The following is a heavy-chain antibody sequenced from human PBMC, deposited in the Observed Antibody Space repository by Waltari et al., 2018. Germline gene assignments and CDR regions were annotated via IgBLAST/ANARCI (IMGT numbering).Heavy chain of an antibody. Sequence: QVQLQESGPGLVKPSGPLSLTCAVSGGPISSSNWWSWVSQPPGKGLEWIGEIYRSGSTNYNPAIKCRVTVSVDKSKNQISLKLSSVTAADTAVYYCARGTKTIPPDYWGQGTLVTVSS. CDR3: ARGTKTIPPDY. CDR1: GGPISSSNW. J-gene: IGHJ4*02. D-gene: IGHD3-3*01. V-gene: IGHV4-4*02. CDR2: IYRSGST.